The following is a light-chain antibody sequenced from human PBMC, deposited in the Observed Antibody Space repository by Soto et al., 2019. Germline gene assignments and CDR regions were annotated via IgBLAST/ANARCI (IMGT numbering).Light chain of an antibody. Sequence: QSVLTQPRSVSGSPGESVTITCTGTSSDVGGYNCVSWYQQRPDKAPKLMIYGVNKWPSGVPDRFSGSKSGNTASLTISGLQAEDEADYYCCSYAGGDTFYVFGTGTKVTVL. CDR3: CSYAGGDTFYV. CDR1: SSDVGGYNC. J-gene: IGLJ1*01. V-gene: IGLV2-11*01. CDR2: GVN.